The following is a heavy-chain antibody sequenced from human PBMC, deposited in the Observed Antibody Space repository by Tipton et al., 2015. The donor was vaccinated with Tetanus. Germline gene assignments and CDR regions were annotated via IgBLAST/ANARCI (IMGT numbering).Heavy chain of an antibody. CDR2: ISSTSRYI. CDR1: GFSFSNYK. J-gene: IGHJ4*02. CDR3: VSGSALDY. V-gene: IGHV3-21*01. Sequence: SLRLSCEVSGFSFSNYKVNWVRQGPGRGLEWVSSISSTSRYINYADSVKGRFTISRDNAKNSLFLEMNSLRADDTAVYYCVSGSALDYWGQGTLISVSS. D-gene: IGHD6-25*01.